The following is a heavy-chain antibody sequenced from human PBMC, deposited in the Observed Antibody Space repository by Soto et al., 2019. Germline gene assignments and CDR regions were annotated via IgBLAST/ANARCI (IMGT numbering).Heavy chain of an antibody. J-gene: IGHJ3*01. Sequence: EVQLVESGGGLVVPGGSLSLSCVASGFTFSNYHMSWVRQAPGKRLEWVSSINPSSTHIYYADSVRGRFAISRDHSKNSLYLQMYSLRTEDAAVYYCARGYCGGGGCYLRRDAFDVWGQGTLVTVSS. CDR3: ARGYCGGGGCYLRRDAFDV. CDR2: INPSSTHI. V-gene: IGHV3-21*01. CDR1: GFTFSNYH. D-gene: IGHD2-15*01.